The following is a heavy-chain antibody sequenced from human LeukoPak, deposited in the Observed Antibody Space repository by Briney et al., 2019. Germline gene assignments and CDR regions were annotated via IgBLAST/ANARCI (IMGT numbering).Heavy chain of an antibody. D-gene: IGHD3-22*01. CDR1: GYTFTGYY. Sequence: ASVKVSCKASGYTFTGYYMHWVRQAPGQGLEWMGWINPNSGGTNHAQKFQGRVTMTRDTSISTAYMELSRLRSDDTAVYYCARVTYYYDSSGYLSGRRYYFDYWGQGTLVTVSS. J-gene: IGHJ4*02. V-gene: IGHV1-2*02. CDR2: INPNSGGT. CDR3: ARVTYYYDSSGYLSGRRYYFDY.